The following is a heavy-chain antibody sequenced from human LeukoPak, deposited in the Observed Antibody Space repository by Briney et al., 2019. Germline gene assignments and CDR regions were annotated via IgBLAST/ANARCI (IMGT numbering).Heavy chain of an antibody. CDR1: GFTFSDYY. J-gene: IGHJ4*02. D-gene: IGHD4-17*01. CDR3: ARDTATVTTGVDY. Sequence: GSLILSCAASGFTFSDYYMSWIRPAPGKGLEWVSYISSSGSTIYYADSVKGRFTISRDNSKNTLYLQMNSLRAEDTAVYYCARDTATVTTGVDYWGQGTLVTVSS. CDR2: ISSSGSTI. V-gene: IGHV3-11*04.